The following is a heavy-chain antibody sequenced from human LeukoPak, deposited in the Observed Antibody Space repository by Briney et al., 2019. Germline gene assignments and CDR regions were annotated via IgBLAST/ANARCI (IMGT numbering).Heavy chain of an antibody. D-gene: IGHD2-15*01. J-gene: IGHJ4*02. V-gene: IGHV3-7*04. CDR3: ARDYSVGGSWDY. CDR2: IKDDGTKT. CDR1: GFTFSSYW. Sequence: PGGSLRLSCAASGFTFSSYWMTWVRRAPGKGLEWVASIKDDGTKTYYVDSVKGRFTISRDNAKYSLFLQMNNLRAEDTAVYYCARDYSVGGSWDYWGQGTLVTVSS.